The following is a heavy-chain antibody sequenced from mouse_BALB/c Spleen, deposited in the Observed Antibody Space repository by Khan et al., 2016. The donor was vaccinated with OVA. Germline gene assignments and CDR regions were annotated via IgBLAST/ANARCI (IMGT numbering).Heavy chain of an antibody. Sequence: DLIKPGASVKLSCKASGYTFTSYWINWIKQRPGQGLEWIGRIASGSATTYYYEMFKGKAILTVDTSSSTAYIKLSRLSSEDSAVYFCAKAMGGQVAIDCWGQGTTLTVSS. CDR3: AKAMGGQVAIDC. J-gene: IGHJ4*01. CDR2: IASGSATT. CDR1: GYTFTSYW. V-gene: IGHV1S41*01. D-gene: IGHD1-1*02.